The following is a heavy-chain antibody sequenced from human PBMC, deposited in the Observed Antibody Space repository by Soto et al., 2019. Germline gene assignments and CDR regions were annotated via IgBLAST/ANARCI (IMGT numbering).Heavy chain of an antibody. V-gene: IGHV3-30-3*01. CDR1: GFTFSSYA. D-gene: IGHD2-2*01. J-gene: IGHJ4*02. CDR2: ISYDGSNK. Sequence: QVQLVESGGGVVQPGRSLRLSCAASGFTFSSYAMHWVRQAPGKGLEWVAVISYDGSNKYYADSVKGRFTISRDNSKNTRYLQMNSLRAEDTAVYYCARGPAPAAIDQYYFDCWGQGTLVTVSS. CDR3: ARGPAPAAIDQYYFDC.